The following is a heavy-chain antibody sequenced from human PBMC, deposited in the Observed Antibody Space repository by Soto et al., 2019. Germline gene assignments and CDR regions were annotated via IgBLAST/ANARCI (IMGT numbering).Heavy chain of an antibody. J-gene: IGHJ5*02. V-gene: IGHV1-2*02. Sequence: GGTNYAQKFQGRVTMTRDTSISTAYMELSRLRSDDTAVYYCARASDYYDSSGYYHIANWFDPWGQGTLVTVSS. CDR3: ARASDYYDSSGYYHIANWFDP. CDR2: GGT. D-gene: IGHD3-22*01.